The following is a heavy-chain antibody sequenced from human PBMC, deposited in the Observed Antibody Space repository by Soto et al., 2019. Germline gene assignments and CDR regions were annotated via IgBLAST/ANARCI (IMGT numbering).Heavy chain of an antibody. CDR3: ARGPFYYDFWSGYYSTCDY. J-gene: IGHJ4*02. V-gene: IGHV1-18*01. CDR1: GYTFTSYG. D-gene: IGHD3-3*01. CDR2: ISAYNGNT. Sequence: ASMKVSCKASGYTFTSYGISWMRQAPGQGLEWMGWISAYNGNTNYAQKLQGRVTMTTDTSTSTAYMELRSLRSDDTAVYYCARGPFYYDFWSGYYSTCDYWGQGTLVTVSS.